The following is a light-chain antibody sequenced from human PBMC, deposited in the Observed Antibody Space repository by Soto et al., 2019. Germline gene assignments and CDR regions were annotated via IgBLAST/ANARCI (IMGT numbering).Light chain of an antibody. CDR1: SSDVVAYDY. J-gene: IGLJ1*01. Sequence: QSVLTQPPSASGSPGQSVTISCTRNSSDVVAYDYVSWYQQHPGKSPKLMIYENNKRPSGVPDRFSGSKSGNTASLTVSGLQAEDDADYYCSSFAGSNNSTYVFGTGTKVTVL. CDR2: ENN. CDR3: SSFAGSNNSTYV. V-gene: IGLV2-8*01.